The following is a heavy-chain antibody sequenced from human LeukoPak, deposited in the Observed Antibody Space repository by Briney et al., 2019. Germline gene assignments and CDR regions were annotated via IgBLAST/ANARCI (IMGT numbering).Heavy chain of an antibody. Sequence: SETLSLTCTVSGGSISSYYWSWIRQPPGKGLEWIGYIYYSGSTNYNPSLKSRVTISVDTSKNQFSLKLSSVTAADTAVYYCARDPQAGDGNAFDIWGQGTMVTVSS. V-gene: IGHV4-59*01. CDR3: ARDPQAGDGNAFDI. CDR2: IYYSGST. J-gene: IGHJ3*02. D-gene: IGHD7-27*01. CDR1: GGSISSYY.